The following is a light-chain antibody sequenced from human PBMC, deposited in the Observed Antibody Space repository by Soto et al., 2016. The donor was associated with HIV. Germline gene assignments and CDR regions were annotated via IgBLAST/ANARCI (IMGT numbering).Light chain of an antibody. V-gene: IGKV1-5*03. J-gene: IGKJ1*01. CDR3: QQYNTYTWT. CDR2: KAS. CDR1: QSISSW. Sequence: DIQMTQSPSTLSASVGDRVIITCRASQSISSWLAWYQQKPGKAPNLLIYKASSLESGVPSRFSGSGSGTEFTLTISSLQPDDFATYYCQQYNTYTWTFDQGTKVEIK.